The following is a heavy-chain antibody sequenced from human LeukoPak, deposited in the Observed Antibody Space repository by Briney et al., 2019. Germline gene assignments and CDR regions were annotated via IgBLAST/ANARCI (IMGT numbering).Heavy chain of an antibody. J-gene: IGHJ4*02. D-gene: IGHD5-18*01. CDR2: INHSGST. Sequence: SETLSLTCAVYGGSFSGYYWSWIRQPPGKGLEWIGEINHSGSTHYKPSLKSRVTISVDTSKNQFSLKLSSVTAADTAVYCCERVILRGYSYGYGGVLVHGGEGTLVTVSS. V-gene: IGHV4-34*01. CDR1: GGSFSGYY. CDR3: ERVILRGYSYGYGGVLVH.